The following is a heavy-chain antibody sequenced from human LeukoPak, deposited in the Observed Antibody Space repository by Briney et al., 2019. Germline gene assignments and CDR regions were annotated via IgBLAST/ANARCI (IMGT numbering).Heavy chain of an antibody. CDR3: ARGPWAYCGGDCYSAHAFDI. CDR2: IIPILGIA. V-gene: IGHV1-69*04. Sequence: ASVKVSCKASGYTFTSYGISWVRQAPGQGLEWMGRIIPILGIANYAQKFQGRVTITADKSTSTAYMELSSLRSEDTAVYYCARGPWAYCGGDCYSAHAFDIWGQGTMVTVSS. J-gene: IGHJ3*02. CDR1: GYTFTSYG. D-gene: IGHD2-21*02.